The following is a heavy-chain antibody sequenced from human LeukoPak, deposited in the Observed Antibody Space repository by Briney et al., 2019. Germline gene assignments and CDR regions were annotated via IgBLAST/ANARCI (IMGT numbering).Heavy chain of an antibody. Sequence: PSQTLSLTCAVSGGSISSGGYSWSWIRQPPGKGLEWIGYIYHSGSTYYNPSLKSRVTISVDRSKNQFALKLSSVTAADTAVYYWGSRKVGGLSLAHWGQGTLGTGSS. CDR1: GGSISSGGYS. J-gene: IGHJ1*01. D-gene: IGHD3-16*02. CDR3: GSRKVGGLSLAH. V-gene: IGHV4-30-2*01. CDR2: IYHSGST.